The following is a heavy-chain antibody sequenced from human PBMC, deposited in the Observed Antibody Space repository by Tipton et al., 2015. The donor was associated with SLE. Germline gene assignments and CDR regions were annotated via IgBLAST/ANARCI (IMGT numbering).Heavy chain of an antibody. D-gene: IGHD3-3*02. J-gene: IGHJ5*02. V-gene: IGHV4-59*01. CDR2: IYYSGST. CDR1: GGSISSYY. CDR3: ARGTPFMEFERNWFDP. Sequence: TLSLTCTVSGGSISSYYWSWIRQPPGKGLEWIGYIYYSGSTNYNPSLYSRVSISVDTSRNQFSLKMNSVTAADTAIYYCARGTPFMEFERNWFDPWGQGTLVTVSS.